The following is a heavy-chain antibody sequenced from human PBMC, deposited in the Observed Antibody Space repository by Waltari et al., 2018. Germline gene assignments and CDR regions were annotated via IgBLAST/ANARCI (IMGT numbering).Heavy chain of an antibody. Sequence: QMQLQESGPGLVKPSGTLSLTCSVSGGSIGRSSYSWGWIRQAPGTGLEWIGSMSYSGSTYYKPSLKRRVTISVDTSKDKFSLKVNSVTAADTAVYYCARQNSLSNDGFDVWGRGTMVTVSS. CDR2: MSYSGST. CDR1: GGSIGRSSYS. V-gene: IGHV4-39*01. J-gene: IGHJ3*01. CDR3: ARQNSLSNDGFDV.